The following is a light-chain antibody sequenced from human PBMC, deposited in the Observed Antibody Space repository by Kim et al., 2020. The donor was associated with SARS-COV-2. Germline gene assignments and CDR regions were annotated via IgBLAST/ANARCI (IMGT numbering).Light chain of an antibody. J-gene: IGLJ3*02. V-gene: IGLV3-1*01. CDR1: KLGDRY. CDR2: QDT. CDR3: QAWYGNTAV. Sequence: APGHAAGNTCSGDKLGDRYACWYKKKPGQSRVSVIYQDTQRTSESPARFSGSNAGNTATLTISGTQAMDEADYYCQAWYGNTAVFGEGTQLTVL.